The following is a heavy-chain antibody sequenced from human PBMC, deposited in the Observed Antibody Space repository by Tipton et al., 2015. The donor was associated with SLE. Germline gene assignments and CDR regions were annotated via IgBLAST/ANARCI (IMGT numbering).Heavy chain of an antibody. D-gene: IGHD4-17*01. CDR1: GGSISSGTYY. V-gene: IGHV4-39*07. CDR2: MYYSGST. J-gene: IGHJ4*02. Sequence: TLSLTCTVSGGSISSGTYYWGWIRQSPGKGLEWIASMYYSGSTHYNPSLRSRVTMSVDTSNNQFSLKMTSVTAADTAMYYCVRDPGEDYGGYVVLNYFDYWGQGTLVTVSS. CDR3: VRDPGEDYGGYVVLNYFDY.